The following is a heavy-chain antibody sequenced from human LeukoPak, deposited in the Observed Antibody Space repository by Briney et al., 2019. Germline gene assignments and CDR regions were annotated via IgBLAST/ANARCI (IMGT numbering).Heavy chain of an antibody. V-gene: IGHV3-20*04. CDR1: GFIFDDYV. CDR3: ARLRGWYSGTYYGYFDY. J-gene: IGHJ4*02. CDR2: INWNGGST. D-gene: IGHD1-26*01. Sequence: GGSLRLSCAASGFIFDDYVMSWVRQAPGKGLEWVSGINWNGGSTGYADSVKGRFTISRDNARNSLYLQMNSLRAEDTALYYCARLRGWYSGTYYGYFDYWGQGTLVTVPS.